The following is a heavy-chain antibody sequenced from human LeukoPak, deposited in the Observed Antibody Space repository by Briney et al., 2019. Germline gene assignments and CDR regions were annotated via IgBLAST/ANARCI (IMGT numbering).Heavy chain of an antibody. CDR3: ARYDRSSPTYFDY. CDR1: GGSMNSYY. D-gene: IGHD6-6*01. V-gene: IGHV4-59*08. J-gene: IGHJ4*02. CDR2: IYSSGST. Sequence: SETLSLTCSVSGGSMNSYYWSWIRQSPGKGLEWIGYIYSSGSTQYNPSLKSRVTISVDTSKNQFSLSLRSVTAADTAVYYCARYDRSSPTYFDYWGQGTLVTVSS.